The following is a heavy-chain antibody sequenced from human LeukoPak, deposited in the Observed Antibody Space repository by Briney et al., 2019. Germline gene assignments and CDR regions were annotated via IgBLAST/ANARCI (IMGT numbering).Heavy chain of an antibody. Sequence: PSETLSLTCAVYGGSFSGYYWSWIRQPPGKGLEWIGEINHSGSTNYNPSLKSRVTISVDTSKNQFSLKLSSVTAADTAVYYCARSKTIAARPVYFDHWGQGTLVTVSS. CDR1: GGSFSGYY. D-gene: IGHD6-6*01. V-gene: IGHV4-34*01. J-gene: IGHJ4*02. CDR3: ARSKTIAARPVYFDH. CDR2: INHSGST.